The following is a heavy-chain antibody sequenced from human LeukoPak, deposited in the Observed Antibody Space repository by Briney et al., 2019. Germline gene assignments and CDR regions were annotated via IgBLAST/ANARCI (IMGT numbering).Heavy chain of an antibody. D-gene: IGHD3-22*01. CDR2: IKQDGSEK. J-gene: IGHJ4*02. V-gene: IGHV3-7*01. CDR1: GFTFISYW. CDR3: ARVGYYYHY. Sequence: GGSLRLSCAASGFTFISYWMSWVRQAPGKGLEWVATIKQDGSEKDFVEFVKGRFTISRDNAKNSLYLQTNSLRAEDTALYYCARVGYYYHYWGQGTLVTVSS.